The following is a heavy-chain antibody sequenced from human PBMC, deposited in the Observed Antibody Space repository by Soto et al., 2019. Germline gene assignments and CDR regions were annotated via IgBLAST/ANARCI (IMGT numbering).Heavy chain of an antibody. CDR2: INPSGGST. D-gene: IGHD3-10*01. CDR3: ARDPSAGWFGELVRSFYFDY. J-gene: IGHJ4*02. CDR1: GYTLTSYY. V-gene: IGHV1-46*01. Sequence: ASVKVSCKASGYTLTSYYMHWVRQAPGQGLEWMGIINPSGGSTSYAQKFQGRVTMTRDTSTSTVYMELSSLRSEDTAVYYCARDPSAGWFGELVRSFYFDYWGQGTLVTVSS.